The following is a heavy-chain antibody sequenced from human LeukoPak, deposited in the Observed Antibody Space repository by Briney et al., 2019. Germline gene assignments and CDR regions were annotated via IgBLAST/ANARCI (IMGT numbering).Heavy chain of an antibody. CDR3: AREGAVSSDAFDI. Sequence: GGSLRLSCAASGFTFDDYAMHWVRQAPGKGLEWVSSISSTSTYIFYGDSVKGRFTISRDNAKNSLYLHMSSLRAEDTAVYYCAREGAVSSDAFDIWGLGTVVTVSS. CDR1: GFTFDDYA. CDR2: ISSTSTYI. J-gene: IGHJ3*02. D-gene: IGHD3-10*01. V-gene: IGHV3-21*01.